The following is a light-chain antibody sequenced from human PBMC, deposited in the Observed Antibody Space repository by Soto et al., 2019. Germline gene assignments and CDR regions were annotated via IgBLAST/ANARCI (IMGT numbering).Light chain of an antibody. CDR1: QSVVSSSTNKNY. Sequence: DIVMTQSPDSLAVSLGERATINCKSTQSVVSSSTNKNYLAWYQQKPGQPPKLLIYWACTRESGDPDRFSGSESGPDFILAISSLHAEDVAVYYCQQYWSTPLTFGGGTKVEIK. CDR3: QQYWSTPLT. CDR2: WAC. V-gene: IGKV4-1*01. J-gene: IGKJ4*01.